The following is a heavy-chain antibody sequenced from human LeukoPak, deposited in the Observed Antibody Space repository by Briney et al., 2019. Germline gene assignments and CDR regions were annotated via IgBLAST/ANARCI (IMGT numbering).Heavy chain of an antibody. D-gene: IGHD1-26*01. CDR3: ARGPRIVGATPRAYYDFDY. J-gene: IGHJ4*02. V-gene: IGHV4-34*01. CDR1: GGSFSGYY. Sequence: SETLSLTCAVYGGSFSGYYWSWIRQPPGKGLEWIGEINHSGSTNYNPSLKSRVTISVDTSKNQFSLKLSSVTAADTAVYYCARGPRIVGATPRAYYDFDYWGQGTLVTVSS. CDR2: INHSGST.